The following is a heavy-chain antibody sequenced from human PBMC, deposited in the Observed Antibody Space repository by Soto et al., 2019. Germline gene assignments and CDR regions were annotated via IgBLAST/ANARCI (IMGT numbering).Heavy chain of an antibody. CDR1: GFSLNTDGVG. D-gene: IGHD2-21*02. Sequence: SGATLVNPTQTLTLTCTFSGFSLNTDGVGVGWIRQPPRKALEWLALIYWDDDKRYSPSLRSRLTINKDTSKNQVVLTMTNMDPVDTATYYCIQSRCGGDCLQSYASHYYYGMDVWGQGTTVTVSS. CDR2: IYWDDDK. J-gene: IGHJ6*02. CDR3: IQSRCGGDCLQSYASHYYYGMDV. V-gene: IGHV2-5*02.